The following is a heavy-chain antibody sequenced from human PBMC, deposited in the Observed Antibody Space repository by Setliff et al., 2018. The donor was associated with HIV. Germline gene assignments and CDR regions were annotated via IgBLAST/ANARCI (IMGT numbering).Heavy chain of an antibody. CDR3: ARDYFDSSAYHSGFGALYI. CDR1: GYTFTSYY. CDR2: INPSGGSA. D-gene: IGHD3-22*01. J-gene: IGHJ3*02. Sequence: GASVKVSCKASGYTFTSYYLHWVRQAPGQGLEWMGMINPSGGSASYAQKFQGRVTMSRDTSTSIVYMELSSLRSEDTAVYYCARDYFDSSAYHSGFGALYIWGQGTMVTVSS. V-gene: IGHV1-46*01.